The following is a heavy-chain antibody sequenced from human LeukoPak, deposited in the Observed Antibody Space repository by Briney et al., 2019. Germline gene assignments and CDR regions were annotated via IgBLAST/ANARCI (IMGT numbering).Heavy chain of an antibody. J-gene: IGHJ4*02. V-gene: IGHV4-34*01. CDR3: ARGRSSGSQRGILWGLLGYFDY. Sequence: SETLSLTCAVYGGSSSGYYWSWIRQPPGKGRGWIGEIIHSGSTNYNPSLKGRASISVDTSRDQSSRNLASVAAADTAVYYCARGRSSGSQRGILWGLLGYFDYWGQGTLVTVSS. CDR1: GGSSSGYY. D-gene: IGHD1-26*01. CDR2: IIHSGST.